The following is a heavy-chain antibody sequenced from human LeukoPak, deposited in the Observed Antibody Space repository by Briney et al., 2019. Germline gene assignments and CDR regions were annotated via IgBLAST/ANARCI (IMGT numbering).Heavy chain of an antibody. CDR1: GFTFSSYW. J-gene: IGHJ4*02. V-gene: IGHV3-7*03. CDR2: IKQDGSEK. Sequence: GGSLRLSCAASGFTFSSYWMSWVRQAPGKGLGWVANIKQDGSEKYYVDSVKGRFTISRDNAKNSLYLQMNSLRSDDTAVYYCARDYYDILPRSVELDYWGQGTLVTVSS. CDR3: ARDYYDILPRSVELDY. D-gene: IGHD3-9*01.